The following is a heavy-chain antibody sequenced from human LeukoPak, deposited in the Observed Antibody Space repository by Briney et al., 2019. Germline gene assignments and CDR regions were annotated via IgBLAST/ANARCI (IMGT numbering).Heavy chain of an antibody. D-gene: IGHD2-21*02. V-gene: IGHV3-9*01. CDR1: GFTFYDYA. J-gene: IGHJ6*02. Sequence: GGSLRLSCAASGFTFYDYAMHWVRQAPGKGLEWVSGISWNSGSIAYADSVKGRFTISRDNAKNSLYLQMNSLRAEDTALYYCAKSIVVVTAPHYYYGMDVWGQGTTVTVSS. CDR3: AKSIVVVTAPHYYYGMDV. CDR2: ISWNSGSI.